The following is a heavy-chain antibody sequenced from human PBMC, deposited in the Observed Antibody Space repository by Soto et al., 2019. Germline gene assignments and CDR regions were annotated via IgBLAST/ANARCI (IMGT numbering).Heavy chain of an antibody. D-gene: IGHD2-15*01. CDR2: ISSSSSYI. Sequence: EVQLVESGGGLVKPGGSLRLSCAASGFTFSSYSMNWVRQAPGKGLEWVSSISSSSSYIYYADSVKGRFTISRDNAKNSLYLQMNSLRAEDTAVYYCARDSDCSGGSCYSGYWGQGTLVTVSS. V-gene: IGHV3-21*01. CDR3: ARDSDCSGGSCYSGY. CDR1: GFTFSSYS. J-gene: IGHJ4*02.